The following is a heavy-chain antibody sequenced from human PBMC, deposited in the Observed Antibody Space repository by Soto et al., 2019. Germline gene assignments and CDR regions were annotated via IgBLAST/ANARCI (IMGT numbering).Heavy chain of an antibody. D-gene: IGHD3-10*02. CDR3: ARVDARGTETFDI. CDR2: IYYSGSA. CDR1: GGSISPSY. V-gene: IGHV4-59*01. Sequence: QVQLQESGPGLVKPSETLSLTCTVSGGSISPSYWSWIRQPPGKGLEWIGYIYYSGSANYNPSLKSRVPISVATSKSQFSLKLNSVTTADTAVYYCARVDARGTETFDIWGQGTMVTVSS. J-gene: IGHJ3*02.